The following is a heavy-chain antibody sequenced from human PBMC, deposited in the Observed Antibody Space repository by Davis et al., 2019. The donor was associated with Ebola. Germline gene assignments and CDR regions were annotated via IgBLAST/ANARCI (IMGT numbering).Heavy chain of an antibody. CDR3: ARFHYYDSSGYYYYYGMDV. D-gene: IGHD3-22*01. Sequence: ASVKVSCKASGDTFTKYAMHWVRQAPGQRFEWMGWINAGSGDTKYSQKFQGRVTMTRNTSISTAYMELSSLRSEDTAVYYCARFHYYDSSGYYYYYGMDVWGKGTTVTVSS. V-gene: IGHV1-3*01. J-gene: IGHJ6*04. CDR2: INAGSGDT. CDR1: GDTFTKYA.